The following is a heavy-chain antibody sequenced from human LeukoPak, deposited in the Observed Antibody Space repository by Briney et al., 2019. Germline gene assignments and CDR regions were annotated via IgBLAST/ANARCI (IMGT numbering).Heavy chain of an antibody. Sequence: RASVKVSCKASGYTFTGYYMHLVRRAPGQGLEWMGWISPTSGDTRYAQKFQGRVTVTRDTSISTAYMDLSRLRSDDTAVYYCVRDGLNWNYDYWGQGTLVAVSS. J-gene: IGHJ4*02. CDR2: ISPTSGDT. V-gene: IGHV1-2*02. CDR3: VRDGLNWNYDY. D-gene: IGHD1-7*01. CDR1: GYTFTGYY.